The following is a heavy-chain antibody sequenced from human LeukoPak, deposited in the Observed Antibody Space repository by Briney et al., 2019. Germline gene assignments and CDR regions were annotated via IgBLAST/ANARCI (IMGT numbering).Heavy chain of an antibody. Sequence: PSETLSLTCAVYGGSFSGYYWSWIRQPPGKGLEWIGEINHSGSTNYNPSLKSRVTISVDTSKNQFSLKLSSVTAADTAVYYCARGGRWLQFKTWDYWGQGTLVTVSS. D-gene: IGHD5-24*01. CDR2: INHSGST. CDR3: ARGGRWLQFKTWDY. V-gene: IGHV4-34*01. CDR1: GGSFSGYY. J-gene: IGHJ4*02.